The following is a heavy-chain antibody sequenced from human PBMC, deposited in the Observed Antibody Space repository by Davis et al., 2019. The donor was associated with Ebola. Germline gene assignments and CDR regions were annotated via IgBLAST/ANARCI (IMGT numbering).Heavy chain of an antibody. D-gene: IGHD2-15*01. Sequence: PGGSLRLSCAASGFTFSNAWMNWVRQAPGKGLEWVSAISGSGGNTYYADSVKGRFTISRDNSKNTLFLQMNSLRAEDTAVYYCAKGDCSGGICYPDYWGQGTLVTVSS. CDR1: GFTFSNAW. CDR2: ISGSGGNT. J-gene: IGHJ4*02. V-gene: IGHV3-23*01. CDR3: AKGDCSGGICYPDY.